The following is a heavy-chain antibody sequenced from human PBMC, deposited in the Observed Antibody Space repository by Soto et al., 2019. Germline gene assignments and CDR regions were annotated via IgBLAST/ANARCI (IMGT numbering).Heavy chain of an antibody. J-gene: IGHJ6*02. Sequence: PGGSLRLSCAASGFTFSSYWMNWVRQAPGKGLVWVSRINSDGSSTSYADSVKGRFTISRDNAKNTLYLQMNSLRAEDTAVYYCARDPAMIKPYYYGMDVWGQGTTVTVSS. CDR3: ARDPAMIKPYYYGMDV. D-gene: IGHD2-2*01. CDR2: INSDGSST. CDR1: GFTFSSYW. V-gene: IGHV3-74*01.